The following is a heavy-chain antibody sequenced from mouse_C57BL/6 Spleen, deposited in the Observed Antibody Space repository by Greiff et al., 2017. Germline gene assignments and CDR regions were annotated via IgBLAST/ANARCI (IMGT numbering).Heavy chain of an antibody. V-gene: IGHV1-50*01. D-gene: IGHD2-3*01. CDR1: GYTFPSYW. J-gene: IGHJ3*01. Sequence: VQLQQPGPELVKPGASVKLSCKASGYTFPSYWLQWVKQRPGQGLEWIGEIVPSDSYTNYNQKFKGKATLTVDTSSSTAYMQLSSLTSEDSAVYYCAREVYDGYYTSYWGQGTLVTVSA. CDR2: IVPSDSYT. CDR3: AREVYDGYYTSY.